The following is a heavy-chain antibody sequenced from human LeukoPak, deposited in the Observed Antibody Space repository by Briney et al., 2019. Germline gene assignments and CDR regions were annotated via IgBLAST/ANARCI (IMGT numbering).Heavy chain of an antibody. V-gene: IGHV1-69*13. Sequence: SVKVSCKASGGTFSSYAISWVRQAPGQGLEWMGGIIPIFGTANYAQKFQGRVTITADESTSTAYMELSSLRSENTAVYYCARGLDSSGYYYANDAFDIWGQGTMVTVSS. J-gene: IGHJ3*02. CDR2: IIPIFGTA. CDR3: ARGLDSSGYYYANDAFDI. D-gene: IGHD3-22*01. CDR1: GGTFSSYA.